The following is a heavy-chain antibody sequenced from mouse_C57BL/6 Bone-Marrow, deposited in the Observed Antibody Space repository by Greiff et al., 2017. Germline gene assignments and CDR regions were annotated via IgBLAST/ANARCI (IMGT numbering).Heavy chain of an antibody. Sequence: EVKLEESGGGLVKPGASLTLSCAASGFTFSSYAMSWVRQTPEQRLEWVATISDGGSYTYYPDHVKGRFSISRDNAKNNLYLQMSHLKSEDTAVYYCARGGQIYYDYFDYWGQGTTLTVSS. CDR3: ARGGQIYYDYFDY. J-gene: IGHJ2*01. CDR2: ISDGGSYT. V-gene: IGHV5-4*03. D-gene: IGHD2-4*01. CDR1: GFTFSSYA.